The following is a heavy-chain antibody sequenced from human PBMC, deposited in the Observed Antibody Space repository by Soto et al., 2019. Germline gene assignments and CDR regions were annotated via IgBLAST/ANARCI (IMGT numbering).Heavy chain of an antibody. D-gene: IGHD3-22*01. J-gene: IGHJ3*02. CDR2: IKPDGSEK. CDR1: GFTFSSYA. Sequence: PGGSLRLSCAASGFTFSSYAMSWVRQAPGRGLEWVANIKPDGSEKWYVDSVKGRFTISRDNAKNSVYLQMNSLRAEDTAVYYCARGDYYDTSGPFSDAFDIWGQGTMVTVSS. V-gene: IGHV3-7*04. CDR3: ARGDYYDTSGPFSDAFDI.